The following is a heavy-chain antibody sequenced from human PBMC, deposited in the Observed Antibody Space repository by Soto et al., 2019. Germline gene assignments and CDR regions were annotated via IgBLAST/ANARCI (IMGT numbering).Heavy chain of an antibody. J-gene: IGHJ3*02. CDR3: ARTSHCSGGSCYPGAAFDI. Sequence: QVQLQESGPGLVKPSQTLSLTCTVSGGSISSGGYYWSWIRQHPGKGLEWIGYIYYSGSTYYNPSLKSRVTISVDTSKNQFSLKLSSVTAADTAVYYCARTSHCSGGSCYPGAAFDIWGQGTMVTVSS. CDR1: GGSISSGGYY. D-gene: IGHD2-15*01. CDR2: IYYSGST. V-gene: IGHV4-31*03.